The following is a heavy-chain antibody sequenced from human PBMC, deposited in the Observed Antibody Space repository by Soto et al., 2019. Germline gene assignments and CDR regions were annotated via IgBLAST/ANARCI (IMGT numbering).Heavy chain of an antibody. J-gene: IGHJ5*02. CDR2: IYYTGTT. CDR3: ARDQLEGNWFDP. D-gene: IGHD1-1*01. Sequence: PSETLSLTCTVSGGSIRDYYWGWIRQSPGKGLEWIGYIYYTGTTKYNPSLKSRVTISVDSSKNQFSLKLSSVTAADTAVYYCARDQLEGNWFDPWGQGTLVTVSS. CDR1: GGSIRDYY. V-gene: IGHV4-59*12.